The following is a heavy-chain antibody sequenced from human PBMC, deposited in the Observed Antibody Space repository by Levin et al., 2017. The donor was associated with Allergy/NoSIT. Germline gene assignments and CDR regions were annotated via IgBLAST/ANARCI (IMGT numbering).Heavy chain of an antibody. J-gene: IGHJ6*02. CDR1: DGSISTYY. Sequence: SQTLSLTCSVSDGSISTYYWSWLRQPPGRGLEWIGYISSIGSTNYNPSLRSRATISLDTSKNQFSLTLSSVTAADTAVYYCARDRTITHGSGVWYYGMDVWGPGATVTVSS. CDR3: ARDRTITHGSGVWYYGMDV. V-gene: IGHV4-59*01. D-gene: IGHD3-10*01. CDR2: ISSIGST.